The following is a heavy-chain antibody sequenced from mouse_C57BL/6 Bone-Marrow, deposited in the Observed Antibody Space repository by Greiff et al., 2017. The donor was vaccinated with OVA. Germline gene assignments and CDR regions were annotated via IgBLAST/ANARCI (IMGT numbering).Heavy chain of an antibody. D-gene: IGHD2-2*01. V-gene: IGHV14-4*01. J-gene: IGHJ3*01. CDR2: IDPENGDT. Sequence: VQLQQSGAELVRPGASVKLSCTASGFNIKDDYMHWVKQRPEQGLEWIGWIDPENGDTEYASKFQGKATITADTSSNTAYLQLSSLTSEDTAVYYSTTPFYGYDGFAYWGQGTLVTVSA. CDR1: GFNIKDDY. CDR3: TTPFYGYDGFAY.